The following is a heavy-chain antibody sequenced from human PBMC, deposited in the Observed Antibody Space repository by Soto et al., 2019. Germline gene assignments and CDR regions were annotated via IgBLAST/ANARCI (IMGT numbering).Heavy chain of an antibody. J-gene: IGHJ1*01. CDR3: ARERKEFTSGAYYRQ. CDR1: GFIFSNYG. Sequence: GGSLRLSCATSGFIFSNYGIHWVRQAQGNGVEWEALMSNEGKTQYYADSVKGRVTISRDNSKNTVSLQINSLRGEDTAVYYCARERKEFTSGAYYRQWGQGTRFNDSP. D-gene: IGHD2-8*01. CDR2: MSNEGKTQ. V-gene: IGHV3-30*03.